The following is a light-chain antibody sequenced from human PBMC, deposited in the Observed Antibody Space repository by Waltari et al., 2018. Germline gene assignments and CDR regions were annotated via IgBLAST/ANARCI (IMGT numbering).Light chain of an antibody. CDR2: DVS. J-gene: IGLJ3*02. CDR3: SSFTSKRTVV. CDR1: MSDVGDYNY. Sequence: QSALTQPASVSGSPGQSITISCSGSMSDVGDYNYVSCDQQHPGKAPKLLIYDVSTRHSGASNRFAGSKSGNTASLTLSGLQAEDEADYYCSSFTSKRTVVFGGGTKVTVL. V-gene: IGLV2-14*03.